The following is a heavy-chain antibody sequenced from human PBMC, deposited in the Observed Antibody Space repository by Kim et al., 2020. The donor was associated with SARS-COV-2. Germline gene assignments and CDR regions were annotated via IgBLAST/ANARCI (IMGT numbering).Heavy chain of an antibody. CDR1: GGSFSGYY. Sequence: SETLSLTCAVYGGSFSGYYWSWIRQPPGKGLEWIGEINHSGSTNYNPSLKSRVTISVDTSKNQFSLKLSSVTAADTAVYYCARGPVLLWFGEFSSQYYFDYWGQGTLVTVSS. D-gene: IGHD3-10*01. J-gene: IGHJ4*02. CDR2: INHSGST. V-gene: IGHV4-34*01. CDR3: ARGPVLLWFGEFSSQYYFDY.